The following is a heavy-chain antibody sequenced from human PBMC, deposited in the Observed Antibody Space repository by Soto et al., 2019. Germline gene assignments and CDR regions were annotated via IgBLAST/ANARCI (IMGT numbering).Heavy chain of an antibody. CDR1: GMTFNRNG. J-gene: IGHJ6*02. V-gene: IGHV3-33*01. CDR2: IWYDGSKT. Sequence: PGGSLRLSCAASGMTFNRNGMHWVRQAPGKGLEWVAVIWYDGSKTAYSDSVKGRFTISRDNAKNTLYLQMSGVRDEDTALYYCARDRSAGDYFYYGIDVWGQGTTVTVSS. D-gene: IGHD1-1*01. CDR3: ARDRSAGDYFYYGIDV.